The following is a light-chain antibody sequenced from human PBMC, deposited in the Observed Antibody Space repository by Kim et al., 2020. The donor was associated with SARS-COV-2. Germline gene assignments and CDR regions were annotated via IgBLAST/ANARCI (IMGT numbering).Light chain of an antibody. Sequence: HSYTISCTGTNSDVGGYNCVSWYQQLPGKAPKLVIYDVSERPSGVSNRFSGSKSSNTASLTISGLQAEDEADYYCSSYTSSSTPWVFGGGTQLTVL. CDR2: DVS. J-gene: IGLJ3*02. CDR3: SSYTSSSTPWV. V-gene: IGLV2-14*04. CDR1: NSDVGGYNC.